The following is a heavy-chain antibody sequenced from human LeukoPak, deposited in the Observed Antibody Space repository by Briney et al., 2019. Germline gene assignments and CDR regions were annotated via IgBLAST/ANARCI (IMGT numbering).Heavy chain of an antibody. J-gene: IGHJ4*02. CDR1: GGSFSGYY. Sequence: SETLSLTCAVYGGSFSGYYWSWIRQPPGKGLEWIGEINHSGSTNYNPSLKSRVTISVATSKNPFSLKLSSVTAADTAVYYCARGPSDYGFDYWGQGTLVTVSS. CDR2: INHSGST. CDR3: ARGPSDYGFDY. V-gene: IGHV4-34*01. D-gene: IGHD4-17*01.